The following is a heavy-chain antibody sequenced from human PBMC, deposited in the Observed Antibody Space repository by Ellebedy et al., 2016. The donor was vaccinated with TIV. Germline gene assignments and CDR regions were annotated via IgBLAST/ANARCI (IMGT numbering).Heavy chain of an antibody. Sequence: SETLSLTCTVSGGSISSADYYWTWIRQPPGKGLEWIGYIYYIGNTYFNPSLKSRVTLSIDTSKNQFSLNLSSVTAADTAVYYCARHNPLYGEAFDSWGQGTLVTVSS. CDR2: IYYIGNT. CDR3: ARHNPLYGEAFDS. CDR1: GGSISSADYY. D-gene: IGHD4-17*01. V-gene: IGHV4-30-4*01. J-gene: IGHJ4*02.